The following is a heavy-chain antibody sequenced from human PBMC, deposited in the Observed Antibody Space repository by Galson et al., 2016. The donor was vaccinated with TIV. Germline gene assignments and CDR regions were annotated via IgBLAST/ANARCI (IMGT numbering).Heavy chain of an antibody. J-gene: IGHJ4*02. Sequence: SLRLSCAASGFTFSIYGMHWVRQAPGQGLEWMAFISYDGSNKYYADSVKGRFTISRDNSKNTVSLQMNSLRVEDTAVYSCAKVGARGYGDYPYYLEYWGQGTPVIVSS. D-gene: IGHD4-17*01. CDR2: ISYDGSNK. CDR1: GFTFSIYG. V-gene: IGHV3-30*18. CDR3: AKVGARGYGDYPYYLEY.